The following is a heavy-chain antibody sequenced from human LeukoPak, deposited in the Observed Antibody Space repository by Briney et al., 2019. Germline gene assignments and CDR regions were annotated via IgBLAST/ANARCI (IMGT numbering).Heavy chain of an antibody. CDR3: ARGEGGYNSHFDY. J-gene: IGHJ4*02. CDR2: IYYSGST. Sequence: SETLSLTCTVSGXSISSYYWSWIRQPPGKGLEWMGYIYYSGSTNYNPSLKSRVTISVETSKNQFSLKLSSVTAADTAVYYCARGEGGYNSHFDYWGQGTLVTVSS. D-gene: IGHD5-24*01. V-gene: IGHV4-59*01. CDR1: GXSISSYY.